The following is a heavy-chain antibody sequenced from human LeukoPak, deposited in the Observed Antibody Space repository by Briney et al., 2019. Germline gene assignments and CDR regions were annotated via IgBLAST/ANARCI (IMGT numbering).Heavy chain of an antibody. Sequence: LSGGSLRLSCAASGFTFSNYGMHWVRQAPGKGLEWVAVISYDGSNKYYADSVKGRFTISRDNSKNTLYLQMNSLRAEDTAVYYCAKDGVYYDSSGRDYGGQGTLVTVS. V-gene: IGHV3-30*18. CDR3: AKDGVYYDSSGRDY. CDR2: ISYDGSNK. CDR1: GFTFSNYG. D-gene: IGHD3-22*01. J-gene: IGHJ4*02.